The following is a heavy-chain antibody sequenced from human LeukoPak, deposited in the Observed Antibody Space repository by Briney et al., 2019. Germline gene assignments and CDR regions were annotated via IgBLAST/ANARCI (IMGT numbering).Heavy chain of an antibody. CDR2: ISYDGSNK. CDR3: ARGSHTYYDILTGLGANWFDP. V-gene: IGHV3-30-3*01. D-gene: IGHD3-9*01. CDR1: GFTFSSYA. Sequence: GRSLRLSCAASGFTFSSYAMHWVRQAPGKGLEWVAVISYDGSNKYYADSVKGRFTISRDNSKNTLYLQMNSLRAEDTAVYYCARGSHTYYDILTGLGANWFDPWGQGTLVTVSS. J-gene: IGHJ5*02.